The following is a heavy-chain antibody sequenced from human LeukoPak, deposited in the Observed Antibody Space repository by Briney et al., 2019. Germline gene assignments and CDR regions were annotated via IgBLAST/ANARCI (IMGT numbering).Heavy chain of an antibody. D-gene: IGHD1-26*01. Sequence: GGSLRLSCAASGFTLSSYTMYWVRQAPGRGLVWVARFTSYGNSMTYADFVKGRFTVPRDIAKNTLYLQMNSLRAEDTAVYYCARAQVGTPTDCWGQGTLVTVSS. V-gene: IGHV3-74*01. CDR1: GFTLSSYT. CDR2: FTSYGNSM. CDR3: ARAQVGTPTDC. J-gene: IGHJ4*02.